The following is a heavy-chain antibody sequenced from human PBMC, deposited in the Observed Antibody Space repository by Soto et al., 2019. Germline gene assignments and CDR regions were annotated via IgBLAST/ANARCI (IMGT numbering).Heavy chain of an antibody. CDR2: INHSGST. J-gene: IGHJ3*02. CDR1: GGSFSGYY. Sequence: PSETLSLTCAVYGGSFSGYYWSWIRQPPGKGLEWIGEINHSGSTNYNPSLKSRVTISLGTSKNQFSLKLSSVTAADTAVYYCTRGGASGSYFLRKAFDIWGQGTMVTVSS. CDR3: TRGGASGSYFLRKAFDI. V-gene: IGHV4-34*01. D-gene: IGHD1-26*01.